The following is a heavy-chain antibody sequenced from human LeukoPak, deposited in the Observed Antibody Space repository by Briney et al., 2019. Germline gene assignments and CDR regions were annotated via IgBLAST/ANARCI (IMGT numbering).Heavy chain of an antibody. CDR1: GGSNYA. J-gene: IGHJ4*02. V-gene: IGHV1-69*06. CDR3: ARGDYDDSGDFRTLEY. Sequence: GASVKVSCKVSGGSNYATNWVRLVSGQGLEWLGGIIPLLDAANSAQKFQGRVTFTADKLTRTAYMELSSLRSEDTAVYYCARGDYDDSGDFRTLEYWGQGTLVTVSS. CDR2: IIPLLDAA. D-gene: IGHD4-17*01.